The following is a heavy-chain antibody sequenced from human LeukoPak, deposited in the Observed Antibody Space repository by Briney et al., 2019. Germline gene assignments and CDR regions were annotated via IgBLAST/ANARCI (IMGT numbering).Heavy chain of an antibody. CDR2: ISGSGGST. CDR3: TGFWSGYRDYFDY. D-gene: IGHD3-3*01. V-gene: IGHV3-23*01. J-gene: IGHJ4*02. Sequence: GGSLRLSCAASGFTFSSYAMSWVRQAPGKGLEWVSAISGSGGSTYYADSVKGRFTISRDNSKNTLYLQMNSLRAEDTAVYYCTGFWSGYRDYFDYWGQGTLVTVSS. CDR1: GFTFSSYA.